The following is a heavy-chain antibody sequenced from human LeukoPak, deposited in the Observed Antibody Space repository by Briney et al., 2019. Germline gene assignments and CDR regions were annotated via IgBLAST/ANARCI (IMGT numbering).Heavy chain of an antibody. CDR1: GGSISSYY. CDR2: ISGSGGST. D-gene: IGHD6-6*01. V-gene: IGHV3-23*01. CDR3: ANHRAARPSYYFDY. J-gene: IGHJ4*02. Sequence: PSETLSLTCTVSGGSISSYYWSWIRQPPGKGLEWVSAISGSGGSTYYADSVKGRFTISRDNSKNTLYLQMNSLRAEDTAVYYCANHRAARPSYYFDYWGQGTLVTVSS.